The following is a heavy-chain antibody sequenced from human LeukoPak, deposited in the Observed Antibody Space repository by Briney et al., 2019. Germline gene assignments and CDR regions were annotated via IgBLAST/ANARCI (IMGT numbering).Heavy chain of an antibody. CDR3: ARSIVGACFDC. Sequence: GSLRLSCAASGFTFSSYWMHWVRQAPGKGLVWVSRIDGDGSSTNYADSVKGRFTISRDNARNTLYLQMNSLRAEDTAVYYCARSIVGACFDCWGQGTLVTVSS. J-gene: IGHJ4*02. D-gene: IGHD1-26*01. V-gene: IGHV3-74*01. CDR2: IDGDGSST. CDR1: GFTFSSYW.